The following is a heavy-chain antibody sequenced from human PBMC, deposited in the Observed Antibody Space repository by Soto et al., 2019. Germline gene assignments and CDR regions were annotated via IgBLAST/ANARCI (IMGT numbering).Heavy chain of an antibody. D-gene: IGHD3-10*01. V-gene: IGHV4-31*03. CDR1: GGSINSGGYY. CDR3: AREVITMVRGASNWFDP. CDR2: ISYSGST. J-gene: IGHJ5*02. Sequence: QVQLQESGPGLVKPSQTLSLTCTVSGGSINSGGYYWSWIRQHPGKDLEWIGYISYSGSTHYNPSRKSRVTISLDTSNKQFFLKLSSVTAADTAVYYCAREVITMVRGASNWFDPWGQGTLVTVSS.